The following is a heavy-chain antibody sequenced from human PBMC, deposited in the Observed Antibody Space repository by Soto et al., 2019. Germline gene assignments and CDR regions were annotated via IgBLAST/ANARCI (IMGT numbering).Heavy chain of an antibody. CDR2: IGGTGART. Sequence: RLSCVGSGFAFSFYAMTWVRQAPGKGLEWVSGIGGTGARTHYADSVKARFTISRDNSKNTLYLQMNSLRAEDTAVYYCTSTYSSNWYEGNSGQGTRVTVSS. J-gene: IGHJ4*02. CDR1: GFAFSFYA. D-gene: IGHD6-13*01. CDR3: TSTYSSNWYEGN. V-gene: IGHV3-23*01.